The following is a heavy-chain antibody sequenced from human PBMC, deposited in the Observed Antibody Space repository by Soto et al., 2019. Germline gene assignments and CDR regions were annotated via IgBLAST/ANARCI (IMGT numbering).Heavy chain of an antibody. V-gene: IGHV1-18*01. D-gene: IGHD2-2*01. Sequence: ASGKVSCKASGGTFTSYAISWVRQAPGQGLEWMGGIIPNNGKTNYAQKLQGRVTMTTDKSTSTAYMELRSLRSDDTAVYYCARDLKSLRALSIRLVVPAAIGAFDIWGQGTMVTVSS. CDR3: ARDLKSLRALSIRLVVPAAIGAFDI. J-gene: IGHJ3*02. CDR2: IIPNNGKT. CDR1: GGTFTSYA.